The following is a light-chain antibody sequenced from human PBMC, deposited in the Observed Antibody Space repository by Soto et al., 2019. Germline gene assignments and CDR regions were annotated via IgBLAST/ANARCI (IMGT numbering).Light chain of an antibody. Sequence: IQMTQAPSSLSPSVGDRVTITCRPSQSVNIYLNWYQQKPGKAPNLLIYAASSLHSGVPFRLSGSGSGTDFTLTISSLQPEDFATYYCQQSYSTPWTFGQGTKVDIK. CDR2: AAS. CDR3: QQSYSTPWT. J-gene: IGKJ1*01. V-gene: IGKV1-39*01. CDR1: QSVNIY.